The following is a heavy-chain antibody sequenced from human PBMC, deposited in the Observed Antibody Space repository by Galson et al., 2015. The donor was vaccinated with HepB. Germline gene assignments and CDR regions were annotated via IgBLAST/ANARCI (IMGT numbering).Heavy chain of an antibody. D-gene: IGHD2-15*01. J-gene: IGHJ4*02. Sequence: SVKVSCKASGYTFTGYYMHWVRQAPGQGLEWMGWTNPNSGGTNYAQKFQGRVTMTRDTSISTAYMELSRLRSDDTAVYYCARVSVGGLVEICSGGSCYLDYWGQGTLVTVSS. CDR3: ARVSVGGLVEICSGGSCYLDY. V-gene: IGHV1-2*02. CDR2: TNPNSGGT. CDR1: GYTFTGYY.